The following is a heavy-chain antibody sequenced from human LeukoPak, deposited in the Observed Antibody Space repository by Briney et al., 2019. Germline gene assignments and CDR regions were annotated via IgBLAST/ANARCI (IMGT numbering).Heavy chain of an antibody. CDR1: GLTFSSYS. J-gene: IGHJ4*02. D-gene: IGHD4-17*01. V-gene: IGHV3-21*01. CDR3: ARAFDYGDLDY. CDR2: ISSSSSYI. Sequence: AGGSLRLSGAASGLTFSSYSMNWVRQAPGKGLEWVSSISSSSSYIYYADSVKGRFTISRDNAKNSLYLQMNSLRAEDTAVYYCARAFDYGDLDYWGQGTLVTVSS.